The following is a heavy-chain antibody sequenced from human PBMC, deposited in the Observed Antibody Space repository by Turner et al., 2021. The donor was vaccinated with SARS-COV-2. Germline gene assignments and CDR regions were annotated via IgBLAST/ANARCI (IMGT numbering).Heavy chain of an antibody. CDR3: ARRPGSYSGFDY. J-gene: IGHJ4*02. Sequence: QLQLQESGPGQVKASETLSLTSNVSGGSISSSSYFWGWIRHSPGKSLDWIGSIRWRDTTYYNASLNGRVTISLDTSKNEFTMNLRSLTVADTAVYYCARRPGSYSGFDYWGQGLPVTVSS. CDR2: IRWRDTT. D-gene: IGHD1-26*01. CDR1: GGSISSSSYF. V-gene: IGHV4-39*01.